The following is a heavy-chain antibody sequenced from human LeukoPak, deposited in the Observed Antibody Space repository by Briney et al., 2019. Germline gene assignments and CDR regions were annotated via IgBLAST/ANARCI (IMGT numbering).Heavy chain of an antibody. V-gene: IGHV4-31*03. D-gene: IGHD1-26*01. CDR1: VGSVNSGDYY. CDR3: ARKHRSHSYFEL. J-gene: IGHJ4*02. CDR2: IYYNGRT. Sequence: SQTLSLTCTVSVGSVNSGDYYWSWIRQHPGKGLEWVGYIYYNGRTYYNPSLKSRVDISVDTSKNHFSLQLSSATAADTAAYYCARKHRSHSYFELWGQGSLVTVSS.